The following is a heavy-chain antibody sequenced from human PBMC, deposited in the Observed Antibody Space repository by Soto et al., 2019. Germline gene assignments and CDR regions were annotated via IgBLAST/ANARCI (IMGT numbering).Heavy chain of an antibody. Sequence: SVKVSCKASGGTFSSYAISWVRQAPGQGLEWMGGIIPIFGTANYAQKFQGRVTITADESTSTAYMELSSLRSEDTAVYYCARGAVLTGYYGYYYGMDVWGQGTTVTVPS. V-gene: IGHV1-69*13. CDR2: IIPIFGTA. CDR1: GGTFSSYA. D-gene: IGHD3-9*01. CDR3: ARGAVLTGYYGYYYGMDV. J-gene: IGHJ6*02.